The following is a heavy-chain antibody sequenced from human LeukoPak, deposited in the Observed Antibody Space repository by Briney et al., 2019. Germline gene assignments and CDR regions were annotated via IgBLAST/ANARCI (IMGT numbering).Heavy chain of an antibody. J-gene: IGHJ6*03. Sequence: ASVKVSCKASGGTFSSYAISWVRQAPGQGLEWMGGIIPIFGTANYAQKFQGRVTITADESTSTAYMELSSLRSEDTAVYYCAREIAAAGSRFYYYYYMDVWGKGTTVTVSS. D-gene: IGHD6-13*01. CDR2: IIPIFGTA. CDR1: GGTFSSYA. CDR3: AREIAAAGSRFYYYYYMDV. V-gene: IGHV1-69*13.